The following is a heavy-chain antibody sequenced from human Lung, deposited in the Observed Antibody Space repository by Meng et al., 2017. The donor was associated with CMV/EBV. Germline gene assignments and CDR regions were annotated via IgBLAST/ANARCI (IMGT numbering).Heavy chain of an antibody. CDR1: GFTVSSNY. D-gene: IGHD3-3*01. Sequence: GESLKISCAASGFTVSSNYMSWVRQAPGKGLEWVSVIYSGGSTYYADSVKGRFTISRDNSKNTLYLQMNSLRAEDTAVYYCARVAYDFWSGFTYYFDYCGQAXLVTSSS. CDR3: ARVAYDFWSGFTYYFDY. CDR2: IYSGGST. J-gene: IGHJ4*02. V-gene: IGHV3-53*01.